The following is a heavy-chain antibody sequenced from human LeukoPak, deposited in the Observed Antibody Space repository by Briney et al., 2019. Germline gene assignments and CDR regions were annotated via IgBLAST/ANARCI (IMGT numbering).Heavy chain of an antibody. Sequence: LSLTCAVYGGSFSGYYWSWIRQAPGKGLEWISYISSSTRTIYYADSVKGRFTISRDNAKNSLYLQMNSLRAEDTAVYYCARRSYFYYGMDVWGQGTTVTVSS. V-gene: IGHV3-11*01. J-gene: IGHJ6*02. CDR1: GGSFSGYY. CDR3: ARRSYFYYGMDV. CDR2: ISSSTRTI.